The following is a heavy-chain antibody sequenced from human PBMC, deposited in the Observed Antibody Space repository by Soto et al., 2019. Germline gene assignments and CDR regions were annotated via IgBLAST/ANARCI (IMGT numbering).Heavy chain of an antibody. Sequence: TGGSLILSCAASGFTFSSHAMSWVRQAPGKGLEWVSAISGSGGSTYYADSVKGRFTISRDNSKNTLYLQMNSLRAEDTAVYYCAKDRRNTIFGVVKWVVFDYWGQGTLVTVSS. CDR3: AKDRRNTIFGVVKWVVFDY. CDR1: GFTFSSHA. V-gene: IGHV3-23*01. CDR2: ISGSGGST. J-gene: IGHJ4*02. D-gene: IGHD3-3*01.